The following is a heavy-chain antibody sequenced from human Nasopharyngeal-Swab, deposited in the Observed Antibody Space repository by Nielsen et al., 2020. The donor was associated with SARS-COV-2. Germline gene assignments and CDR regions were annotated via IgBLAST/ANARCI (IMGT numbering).Heavy chain of an antibody. D-gene: IGHD3-3*01. CDR2: ISGSGGST. CDR3: AKDRGYDFWSGLLDV. V-gene: IGHV3-23*01. Sequence: GGSLRLSCTASGFTFGDYAMSWVRQAPGKGLEWVSAISGSGGSTYYADSVKGRFTISRDNSKNMLYLQMNSLRAEDTAVYYCAKDRGYDFWSGLLDVWGQGTTVTVSS. CDR1: GFTFGDYA. J-gene: IGHJ6*02.